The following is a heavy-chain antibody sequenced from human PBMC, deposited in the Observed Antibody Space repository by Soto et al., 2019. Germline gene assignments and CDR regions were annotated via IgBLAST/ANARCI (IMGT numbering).Heavy chain of an antibody. CDR2: VDPNGGGS. V-gene: IGHV1-2*04. CDR1: GYSFTDYK. Sequence: QGQLLQSGAEVKKPGASVKVSCKTSGYSFTDYKLHWVRQAPGQGLEWMGWVDPNGGGSNSAQKFQGSVTMTWDTXXXXXXXXXXXXXXXXXXXXFXXXXXXXXDFEGFDFWGQGTLVTVSS. J-gene: IGHJ4*02. CDR3: XXXXXXXDFEGFDF.